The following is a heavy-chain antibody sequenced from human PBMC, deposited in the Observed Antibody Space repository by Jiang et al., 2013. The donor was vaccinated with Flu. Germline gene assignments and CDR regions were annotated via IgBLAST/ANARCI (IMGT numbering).Heavy chain of an antibody. J-gene: IGHJ4*02. CDR1: GFSFSSYG. Sequence: QLVESGGGVVQPGRSLRLSCAASGFSFSSYGMHWVRQAPGKGLEWVAVIGYDGSNKYYADSVKGRFTISRDNSKNTLYLQMNSLRAEDTAMYYCARHPSYYDTSGIIDYWGQGILVTVSS. D-gene: IGHD3-22*01. CDR3: ARHPSYYDTSGIIDY. V-gene: IGHV3-33*08. CDR2: IGYDGSNK.